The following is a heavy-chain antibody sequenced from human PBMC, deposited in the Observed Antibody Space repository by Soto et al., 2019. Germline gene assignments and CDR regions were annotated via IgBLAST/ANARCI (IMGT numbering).Heavy chain of an antibody. V-gene: IGHV3-66*04. J-gene: IGHJ4*02. CDR3: ARHRYNYSVGYFVY. D-gene: IGHD5-18*01. CDR1: GVTVSSNY. Sequence: EVQLVESGGGLVQPGGSLRLSCAASGVTVSSNYMSWVRQAPGKGLEWVSVIYSGGSTYYADSVKGRFTISRENSKNTLYLEKNGLRDVDTVVYYCARHRYNYSVGYFVYWGQETLITVSS. CDR2: IYSGGST.